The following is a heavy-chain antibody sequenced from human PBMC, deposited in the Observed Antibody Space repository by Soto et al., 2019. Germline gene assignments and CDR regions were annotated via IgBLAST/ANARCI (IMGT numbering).Heavy chain of an antibody. CDR1: GFTFSSYW. CDR3: ARDARYYYMDD. V-gene: IGHV3-74*01. Sequence: EVQLVESGGGLVQPGGSLRLSCSASGFTFSSYWMHWVRQAPGKGLVWVSHINNDGSSTIYADSVRGRFTISRDNAKNTLYLEMNGLRAEDTAVYFWARDARYYYMDDWGKGTTVTVSS. D-gene: IGHD6-6*01. J-gene: IGHJ6*03. CDR2: INNDGSST.